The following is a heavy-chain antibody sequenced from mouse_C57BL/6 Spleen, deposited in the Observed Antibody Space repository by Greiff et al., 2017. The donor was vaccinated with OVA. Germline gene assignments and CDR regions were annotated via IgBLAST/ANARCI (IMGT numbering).Heavy chain of an antibody. CDR1: GSTFTDYY. Sequence: EVQLQESGGGLVQPGGSLSLSCAASGSTFTDYYMSWVRQPPGKALEWLGFIRNKANGYTTEYSASVKGRFTISRDNSQSILYLQMNALRAEDSATYSCARQTGTRFDYWGQGTTLTVSS. J-gene: IGHJ2*01. CDR3: ARQTGTRFDY. CDR2: IRNKANGYTT. V-gene: IGHV7-3*01. D-gene: IGHD4-1*01.